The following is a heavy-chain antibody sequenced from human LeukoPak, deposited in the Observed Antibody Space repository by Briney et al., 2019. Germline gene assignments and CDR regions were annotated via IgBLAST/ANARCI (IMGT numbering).Heavy chain of an antibody. CDR3: ARTLIQYCSGGSCYSDYGMDV. CDR2: IYYGGST. J-gene: IGHJ6*02. CDR1: GGSISSSSYY. D-gene: IGHD2-15*01. Sequence: SETLSLTCTVSGGSISSSSYYWGWIRQPPGKGLEWIGSIYYGGSTYYNPSLKSRVTISVDTSKNQFSLKLSSVTAADTAVYYCARTLIQYCSGGSCYSDYGMDVWGQGTTVTVSS. V-gene: IGHV4-39*07.